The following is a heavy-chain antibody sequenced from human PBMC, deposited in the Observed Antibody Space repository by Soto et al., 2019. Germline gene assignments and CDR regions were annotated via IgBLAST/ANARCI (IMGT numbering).Heavy chain of an antibody. CDR1: GFTVSSNY. V-gene: IGHV3-53*04. Sequence: GGSLRLSCAASGFTVSSNYMSWVRQAPGKGLEWVSVIYSGGSTYYADSVKGRFTISRHNSKNTLYLQMNSLRAEDTAVYYCASHLWFGELLRSSHAFDIWGQGTMVTVSS. CDR3: ASHLWFGELLRSSHAFDI. J-gene: IGHJ3*02. CDR2: IYSGGST. D-gene: IGHD3-10*01.